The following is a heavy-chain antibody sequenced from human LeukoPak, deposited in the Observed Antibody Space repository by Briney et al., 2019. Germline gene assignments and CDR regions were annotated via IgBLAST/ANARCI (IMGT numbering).Heavy chain of an antibody. J-gene: IGHJ4*02. CDR2: ISGSGGST. CDR1: GFTFGTYA. D-gene: IGHD6-13*01. Sequence: QSGGSLRLSCAASGFTFGTYAMTWVRQAPGKGLEWVSVISGSGGSTNYADSVKGRFIISRDNSRNTLFLQMNSLRAEDTAVCYCAKHHYSSSRDYFDYWGQGTLVTVSS. V-gene: IGHV3-23*01. CDR3: AKHHYSSSRDYFDY.